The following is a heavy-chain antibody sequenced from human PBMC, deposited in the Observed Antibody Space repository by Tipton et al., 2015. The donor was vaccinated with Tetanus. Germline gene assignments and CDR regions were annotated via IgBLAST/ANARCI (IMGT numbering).Heavy chain of an antibody. CDR2: TGEDARDK. J-gene: IGHJ6*04. V-gene: IGHV3-7*03. Sequence: SLRLSCAASGFTFITSWMTWVRQAPGKGLEWVASTGEDARDKYYVDSVKGRFATSRDDAKNSLYLQMSSLRDEDTAVYYCTRDRVGASVDGMDVWGKGTTVTVSS. CDR1: GFTFITSW. D-gene: IGHD1-26*01. CDR3: TRDRVGASVDGMDV.